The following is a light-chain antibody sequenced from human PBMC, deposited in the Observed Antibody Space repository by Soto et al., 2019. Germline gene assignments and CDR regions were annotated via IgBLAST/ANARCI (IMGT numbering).Light chain of an antibody. Sequence: QSVLTQPPSASGSPGQSVTISCTGSSSDVGGYNQVSWYQQHPGKAPKLMIYEGTKRPSGVSDRFSGSKSGNTASLTISSLQAEDEANYYCSSYAGNNIFVFGTGTKVTVL. V-gene: IGLV2-8*01. J-gene: IGLJ1*01. CDR1: SSDVGGYNQ. CDR3: SSYAGNNIFV. CDR2: EGT.